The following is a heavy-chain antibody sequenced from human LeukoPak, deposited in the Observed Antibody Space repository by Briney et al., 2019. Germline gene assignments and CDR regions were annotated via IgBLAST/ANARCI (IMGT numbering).Heavy chain of an antibody. CDR3: ARTGYDFWSGYFFTDYYYMDV. J-gene: IGHJ6*03. Sequence: ASVRVSSKPSGYTFTSYGISGGRQAPGQGLEWMGWISAYNGNTNYAQTLQGRVTMTTDTSPSTAYMELRSLRSDDTAVYYCARTGYDFWSGYFFTDYYYMDVWGKGTTVTVSS. CDR2: ISAYNGNT. CDR1: GYTFTSYG. V-gene: IGHV1-18*01. D-gene: IGHD3-3*01.